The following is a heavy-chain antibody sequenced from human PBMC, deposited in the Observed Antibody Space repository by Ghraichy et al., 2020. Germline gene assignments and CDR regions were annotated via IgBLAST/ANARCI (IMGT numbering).Heavy chain of an antibody. V-gene: IGHV4-34*01. CDR2: INHSGST. CDR3: ARGVGSGMRSRIYYYYYGMDV. Sequence: SETLSLTCAVYGGSFSGYYWSWIRQPPGKGLEWIGEINHSGSTNYNPSLKSRVTISVDTSKNQFSLKLSSVTAADTAVYYCARGVGSGMRSRIYYYYYGMDVWGQGTTVTVSS. CDR1: GGSFSGYY. D-gene: IGHD3-10*01. J-gene: IGHJ6*02.